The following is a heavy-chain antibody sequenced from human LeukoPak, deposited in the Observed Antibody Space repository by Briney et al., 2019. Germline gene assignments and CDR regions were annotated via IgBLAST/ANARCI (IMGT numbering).Heavy chain of an antibody. D-gene: IGHD6-6*01. J-gene: IGHJ5*02. CDR3: ARGGGSSS. CDR2: IKPDGSAT. CDR1: GFSFSNFW. Sequence: GGSLRLTCAASGFSFSNFWMSWVRQAPGKGLEWVANIKPDGSATNYVDSVKGRFTISRDNAKNSLALQMNSLRAEDTAVYYCARGGGSSSWGQGTLVTVSS. V-gene: IGHV3-7*01.